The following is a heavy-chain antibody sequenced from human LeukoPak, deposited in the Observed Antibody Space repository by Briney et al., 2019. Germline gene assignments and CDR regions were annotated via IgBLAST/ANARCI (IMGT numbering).Heavy chain of an antibody. CDR3: ARFRGGDIYYFDY. CDR1: GGSISSGGYY. CDR2: IYHSGST. D-gene: IGHD3-16*01. J-gene: IGHJ4*02. V-gene: IGHV4-30-2*01. Sequence: SETLSLTCTVSGGSISSGGYYWSWIRQPPGKGLEWIGFIYHSGSTYYNPSLRSLFTISVDRSKNQFSLKLNSVTAADTAVYYCARFRGGDIYYFDYWGQGSLVTVSS.